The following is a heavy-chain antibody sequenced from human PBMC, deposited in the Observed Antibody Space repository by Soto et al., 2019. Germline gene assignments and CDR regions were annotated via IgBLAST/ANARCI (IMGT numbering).Heavy chain of an antibody. D-gene: IGHD2-2*01. CDR2: IIPILGIA. CDR3: AREDIVVVPASWFDP. CDR1: GGTFSSYT. J-gene: IGHJ5*02. Sequence: SVKVSCKASGGTFSSYTISWVRQAPGQGLEWMGRIIPILGIANYAQKFQGRVTITADKSTSTAYMELSSLRSEDTAVYYCAREDIVVVPASWFDPWGQGTLVTVS. V-gene: IGHV1-69*04.